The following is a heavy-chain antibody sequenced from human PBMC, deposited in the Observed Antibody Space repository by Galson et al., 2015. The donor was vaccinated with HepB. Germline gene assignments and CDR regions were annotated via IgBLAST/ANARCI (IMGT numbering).Heavy chain of an antibody. CDR3: AKVTLPPIIAVAGYFDY. CDR2: ISGSGGST. J-gene: IGHJ4*02. CDR1: GFTFSSYA. Sequence: SLRLSCAASGFTFSSYAMSWVRQAPGKGLEWVSAISGSGGSTYYADSVKGRFTISRDNSKNTLYLQMDSLRAEDTAVYYCAKVTLPPIIAVAGYFDYWGQGTLVTVSS. V-gene: IGHV3-23*01. D-gene: IGHD6-19*01.